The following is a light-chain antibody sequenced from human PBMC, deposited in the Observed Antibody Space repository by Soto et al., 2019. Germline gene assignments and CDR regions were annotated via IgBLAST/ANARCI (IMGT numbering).Light chain of an antibody. J-gene: IGKJ1*01. CDR2: DAS. CDR3: QQSYSTPPWT. V-gene: IGKV1-39*01. Sequence: DIQLTQSPSSLSASVGDKVTITCRASQSIRSYLNWVQQKPGKAPKLLIYDASSLQTGVPSRFSGSGSGTDVSLTISSLQHEDFATYYCQQSYSTPPWTFGQGTKVEIK. CDR1: QSIRSY.